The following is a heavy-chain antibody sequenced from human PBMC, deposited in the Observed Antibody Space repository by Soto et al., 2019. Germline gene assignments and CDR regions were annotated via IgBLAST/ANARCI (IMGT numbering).Heavy chain of an antibody. V-gene: IGHV6-1*01. D-gene: IGHD6-13*01. CDR2: TYYRSRWNN. J-gene: IGHJ4*02. CDR1: GDSVSSNSAA. CDR3: AREGGDRSSWYFDY. Sequence: SQTLSHTCAISGDSVSSNSAAWNWVRQSPSRGLEWLGRTYYRSRWNNDYAVSVKRRITINPDTSKNQFSLQLNSVTPEDTAVYYCAREGGDRSSWYFDYWGQGTLVTVSS.